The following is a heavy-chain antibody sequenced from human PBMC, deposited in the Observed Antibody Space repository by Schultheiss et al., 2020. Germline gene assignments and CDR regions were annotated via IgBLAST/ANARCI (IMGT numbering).Heavy chain of an antibody. D-gene: IGHD3-22*01. J-gene: IGHJ4*01. Sequence: SQTLSLTCTVSGTSISSYYWSWIRQPAGKGLEWIGRIYSSGSTNYNPSLKSRVTISVDTSKNQFSLKMSSVTAADTAVYYCARAGDSSTYLAYFAFWGHGTLVTVSS. CDR2: IYSSGST. CDR3: ARAGDSSTYLAYFAF. CDR1: GTSISSYY. V-gene: IGHV4-4*07.